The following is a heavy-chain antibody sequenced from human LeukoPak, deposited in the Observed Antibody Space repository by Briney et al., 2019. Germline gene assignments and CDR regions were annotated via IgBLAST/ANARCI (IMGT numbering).Heavy chain of an antibody. V-gene: IGHV3-74*01. Sequence: SGGSLRLSCAASGFTFSSYWMHWVRQAPGKGLVWVSRINSDGSSTSYADSVKGRFTISRDNAKNTLYLQMNSLRVEDTAVYYCAKCGFPSSGNYDYWGQGTLVTVSS. CDR3: AKCGFPSSGNYDY. J-gene: IGHJ4*02. CDR2: INSDGSST. D-gene: IGHD3-10*01. CDR1: GFTFSSYW.